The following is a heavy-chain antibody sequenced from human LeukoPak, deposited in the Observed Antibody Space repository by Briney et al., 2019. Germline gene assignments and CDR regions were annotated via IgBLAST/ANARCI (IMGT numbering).Heavy chain of an antibody. D-gene: IGHD3-9*01. J-gene: IGHJ4*02. CDR1: GFTFSSYA. CDR2: ISGSGGST. V-gene: IGHV3-23*01. Sequence: PGGSLRLSCAASGFTFSSYAMSWVRQAPGKGLEWVSAISGSGGSTYYADSVKGRFTISRDNSKSTLYLQMNSLRAEDTAVYYCAKGGDYDILTGYYYIDYWSQGTLVTVSS. CDR3: AKGGDYDILTGYYYIDY.